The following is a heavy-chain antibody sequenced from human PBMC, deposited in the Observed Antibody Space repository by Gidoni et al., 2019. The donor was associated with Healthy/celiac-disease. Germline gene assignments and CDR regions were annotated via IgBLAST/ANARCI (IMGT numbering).Heavy chain of an antibody. CDR2: IYTSGST. J-gene: IGHJ5*02. D-gene: IGHD2-15*01. CDR3: AREVVVAATSGWFDP. V-gene: IGHV4-4*07. CDR1: GGSIRSYY. Sequence: QVQLQESGPGLVKPSETLSLTCTVSGGSIRSYYWSWIRQPAGKGLEWIGRIYTSGSTNYNPSLKNRVTMSVDTSKNQFSLKLSSVTAADTAVYYCAREVVVAATSGWFDPWGQGTLVTVSS.